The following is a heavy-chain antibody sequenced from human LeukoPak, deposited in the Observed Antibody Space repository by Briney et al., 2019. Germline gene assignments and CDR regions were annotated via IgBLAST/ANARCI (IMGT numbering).Heavy chain of an antibody. CDR2: INGDGSST. Sequence: GGSLRLSCAASGFTFNSHCTHWVRQAPGKGLVWVSRINGDGSSTTYADSVRGRFTISREHAKYTLYLEMESLRAEDTAVYYCVREWHDAFDIWGQGTMVTVSS. D-gene: IGHD5-24*01. CDR1: GFTFNSHC. CDR3: VREWHDAFDI. V-gene: IGHV3-74*01. J-gene: IGHJ3*02.